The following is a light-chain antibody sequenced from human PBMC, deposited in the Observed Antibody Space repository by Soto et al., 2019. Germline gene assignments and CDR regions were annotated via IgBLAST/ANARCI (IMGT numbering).Light chain of an antibody. Sequence: DIQMTQSPSTLSASLGDRVTITCRASRAISDWLAWYQQRPGQAPQLLIYRASRLESGVPSRFSGSGSGTEFTLTISGLQPDDFATYYGQQYNTFSFTFGQGTKLEI. CDR1: RAISDW. CDR3: QQYNTFSFT. J-gene: IGKJ2*01. V-gene: IGKV1-5*03. CDR2: RAS.